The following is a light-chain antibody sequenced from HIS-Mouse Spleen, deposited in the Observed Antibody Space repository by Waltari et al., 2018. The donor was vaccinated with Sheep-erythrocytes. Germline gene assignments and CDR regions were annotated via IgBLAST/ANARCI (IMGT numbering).Light chain of an antibody. V-gene: IGLV1-44*01. CDR1: SSNIGSNT. CDR2: SIS. J-gene: IGLJ1*01. Sequence: QSVLTQPPSASGTPGQRVTISCSGSSSNIGSNTVNWYQQPPGTAPQLLIYSISQPRSGVPDRFSGAKSGTSASLAISGLQSEDEADYYCAAWDDSLNGYVFGTGTKVTVL. CDR3: AAWDDSLNGYV.